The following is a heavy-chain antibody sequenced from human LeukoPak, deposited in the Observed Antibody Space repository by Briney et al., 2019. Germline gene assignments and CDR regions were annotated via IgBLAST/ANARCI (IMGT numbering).Heavy chain of an antibody. V-gene: IGHV4-59*01. CDR1: GGSISSYY. J-gene: IGHJ5*02. D-gene: IGHD2-15*01. Sequence: SETLSLTCTVSGGSISSYYWSWIRQPPGKGLEWIGYIYYSGSTNYNPSLKSRVTISVDTSKNQFSLKLSSVTAADTAVYYRARSGAVVSMANWFDPWGQGTLVTVSS. CDR3: ARSGAVVSMANWFDP. CDR2: IYYSGST.